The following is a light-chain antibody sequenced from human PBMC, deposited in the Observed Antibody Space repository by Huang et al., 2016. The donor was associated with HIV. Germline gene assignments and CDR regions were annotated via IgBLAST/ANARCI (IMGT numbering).Light chain of an antibody. V-gene: IGKV3-15*01. CDR3: QQYNNWPPRYT. CDR2: GAS. CDR1: QSVSSN. Sequence: ETVMTQSPAILSVSPGERATLSCRASQSVSSNLAWYQQKPGQAPRPLMYGASTRAAGIPPRFSGSGSGAEFTLTISGLQSEDFAIYYCQQYNNWPPRYTFGQGTKLEIK. J-gene: IGKJ2*01.